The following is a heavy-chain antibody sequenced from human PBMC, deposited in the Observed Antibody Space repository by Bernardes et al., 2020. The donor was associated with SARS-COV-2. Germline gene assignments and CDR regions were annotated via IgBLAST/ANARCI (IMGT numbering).Heavy chain of an antibody. CDR2: IYPGDAET. Sequence: GESLKISCKGSEYSFTSYWIGWVRQMPGNGLEWMGIIYPGDAETRYSPSFQGQVTISADKSINTAYLQWSSLKASDTAMYYCARLIRRIVAVTGAFDIWGQGTMVTVSS. J-gene: IGHJ3*02. CDR3: ARLIRRIVAVTGAFDI. CDR1: EYSFTSYW. D-gene: IGHD3-22*01. V-gene: IGHV5-51*01.